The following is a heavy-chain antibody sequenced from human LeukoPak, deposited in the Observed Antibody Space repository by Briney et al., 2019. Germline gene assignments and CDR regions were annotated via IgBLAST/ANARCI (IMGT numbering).Heavy chain of an antibody. CDR2: IIPIFDTP. CDR3: ARDGASGYTHPTWFDP. D-gene: IGHD3-22*01. J-gene: IGHJ5*02. Sequence: ASVKVSCKASGGTFSSYAISWVRQAPGQGLEWMGGIIPIFDTPNYAQKFQGRVTITTDESTSTAYMELSSLRSEDTAVYYCARDGASGYTHPTWFDPWGQGTLVTVSS. CDR1: GGTFSSYA. V-gene: IGHV1-69*05.